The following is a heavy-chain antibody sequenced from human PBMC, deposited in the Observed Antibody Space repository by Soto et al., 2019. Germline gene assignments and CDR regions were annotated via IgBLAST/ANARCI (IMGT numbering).Heavy chain of an antibody. V-gene: IGHV3-23*01. Sequence: GGSLRLSCAASGFTFSSYAMSWVRQAPGKGLEWVSGSSGSGSTTYYADSVKGRFTISRDNSKNTLYLQMNSLRAEDTAVYYCAKDRKSGSGWYWDYWGQGTLVTVSS. CDR2: SSGSGSTT. CDR1: GFTFSSYA. D-gene: IGHD6-19*01. J-gene: IGHJ4*02. CDR3: AKDRKSGSGWYWDY.